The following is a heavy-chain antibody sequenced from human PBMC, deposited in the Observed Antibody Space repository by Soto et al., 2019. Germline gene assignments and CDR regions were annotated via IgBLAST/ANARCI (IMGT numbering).Heavy chain of an antibody. Sequence: ASVKVSCKASGYTFTSYGISWVRQAPGQGLEWMGWISAYNGNTNYAQKLQGRVTMTTDTSTSTAYMELSSLRSEDTAVYYCARPAITGTAGYYYGMDVWGQGTTVTVSS. CDR2: ISAYNGNT. CDR1: GYTFTSYG. CDR3: ARPAITGTAGYYYGMDV. D-gene: IGHD1-20*01. V-gene: IGHV1-18*04. J-gene: IGHJ6*02.